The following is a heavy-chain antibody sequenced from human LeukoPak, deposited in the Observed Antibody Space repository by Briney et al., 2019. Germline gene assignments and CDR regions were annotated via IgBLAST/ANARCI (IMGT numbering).Heavy chain of an antibody. CDR3: ARVLYCGGDCYFGHYYYYGMDV. CDR1: GYTFTSYG. Sequence: GASVKVSCKVSGYTFTSYGISWVRQAPGQGLEWMGWISAYNGNTNYAQKLQGRVTMTTDTSTSTAYMELRSLRSDDTAVYYCARVLYCGGDCYFGHYYYYGMDVWGQGTTVTVSS. V-gene: IGHV1-18*01. D-gene: IGHD2-21*02. J-gene: IGHJ6*02. CDR2: ISAYNGNT.